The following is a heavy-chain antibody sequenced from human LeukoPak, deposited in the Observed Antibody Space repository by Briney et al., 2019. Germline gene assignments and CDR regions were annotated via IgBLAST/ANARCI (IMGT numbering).Heavy chain of an antibody. Sequence: GESLQISCKGSGYRFTSYWIGWVRQMPGKGLEWMGIIYPDDSDTKYSPSFQGQVTISVDKSINTAYLQWSSLKASDTAMYYCARHNYGDLVKHYYYYGMDVWGQGTTVTVSS. D-gene: IGHD4-17*01. CDR3: ARHNYGDLVKHYYYYGMDV. J-gene: IGHJ6*02. V-gene: IGHV5-51*01. CDR1: GYRFTSYW. CDR2: IYPDDSDT.